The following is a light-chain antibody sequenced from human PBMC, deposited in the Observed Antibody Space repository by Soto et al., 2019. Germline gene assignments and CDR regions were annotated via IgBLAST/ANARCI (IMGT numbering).Light chain of an antibody. Sequence: EIVMTQSPATLSVSPGERATLSCRASQSVSSNLAWYQQKPGQAPRLLIYGASTRATGIPARFSGSGSGTEFTLTISRLEPEDFAVYYCQQYGSSPPVTFGPGTKVDIK. J-gene: IGKJ3*01. CDR3: QQYGSSPPVT. CDR2: GAS. CDR1: QSVSSN. V-gene: IGKV3-15*01.